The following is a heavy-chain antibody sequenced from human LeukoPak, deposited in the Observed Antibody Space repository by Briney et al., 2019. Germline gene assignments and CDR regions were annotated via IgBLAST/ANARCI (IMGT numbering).Heavy chain of an antibody. CDR3: TREGEYSNSWYYFDY. D-gene: IGHD6-13*01. Sequence: GGSLRLSCAASGFTFNNYYMSWIRQAPGKGLEWVSYISSTGRTIYYADSAKGRFTISRDNAKNSMYLQMNSLRAEDTAMYYCTREGEYSNSWYYFDYWGQGTLVTVSS. CDR1: GFTFNNYY. V-gene: IGHV3-11*01. J-gene: IGHJ4*02. CDR2: ISSTGRTI.